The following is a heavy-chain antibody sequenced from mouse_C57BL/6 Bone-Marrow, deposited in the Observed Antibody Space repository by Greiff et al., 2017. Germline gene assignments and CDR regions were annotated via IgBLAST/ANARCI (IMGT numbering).Heavy chain of an antibody. CDR3: ASLDYFDY. CDR1: GFTFSSYT. V-gene: IGHV5-9*01. Sequence: EVMLVESGGGLVKPGGSLKLSCAASGFTFSSYTMSWVRQTPEKRLEWVATISGSGGNTYYPDSVKGRFTISRDNAKNTLYLQMSSLRSEDTALYYCASLDYFDYWGQGTTLTVSS. CDR2: ISGSGGNT. J-gene: IGHJ2*01.